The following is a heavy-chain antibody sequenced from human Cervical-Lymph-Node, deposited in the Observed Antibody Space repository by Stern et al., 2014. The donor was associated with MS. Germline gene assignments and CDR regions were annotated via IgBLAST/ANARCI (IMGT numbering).Heavy chain of an antibody. V-gene: IGHV2-5*02. CDR2: ISWDDNK. Sequence: QVTLRESGPQLVKPTQTLTLTCIFSGFSLTTPGVGVGWIRQPPGKALEWLVLISWDDNKLYSPSVKNRVAISKDTSKNQVVLAMANMDPVDTATYFCARRRVAVVGRAPPNYFDPWGQGTLVTVSA. CDR1: GFSLTTPGVG. CDR3: ARRRVAVVGRAPPNYFDP. J-gene: IGHJ5*02. D-gene: IGHD4-23*01.